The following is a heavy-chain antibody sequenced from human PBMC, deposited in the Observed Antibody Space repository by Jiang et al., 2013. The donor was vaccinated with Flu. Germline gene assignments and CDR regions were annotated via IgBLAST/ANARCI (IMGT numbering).Heavy chain of an antibody. CDR1: EFTFSDYN. Sequence: KPGGSLRLSCAASEFTFSDYNMNWVRQAPGKGLEWVASISSRTTYIYYADSVKGRFTISRDNAKNSLYLQMSSLRVEDTAVYYCARDRADYGSGSDFDYWGQGTLVTVSS. CDR3: ARDRADYGSGSDFDY. J-gene: IGHJ4*02. D-gene: IGHD3-10*01. CDR2: ISSRTTYI. V-gene: IGHV3-21*01.